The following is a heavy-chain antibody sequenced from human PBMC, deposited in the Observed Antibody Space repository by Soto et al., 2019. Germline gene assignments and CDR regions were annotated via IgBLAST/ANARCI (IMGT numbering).Heavy chain of an antibody. J-gene: IGHJ6*03. Sequence: GGSLRLSCAASGFTFSSYSMNWVRQAPGKGLEWVSYISSSSSTIYYADSVKGRFTISRDNAKNSLYLQMNSLRAEDTAVYYCAREPKDIVVVPAARVHYYMDVWGKGTTVTVSS. V-gene: IGHV3-48*01. CDR3: AREPKDIVVVPAARVHYYMDV. CDR1: GFTFSSYS. CDR2: ISSSSSTI. D-gene: IGHD2-2*01.